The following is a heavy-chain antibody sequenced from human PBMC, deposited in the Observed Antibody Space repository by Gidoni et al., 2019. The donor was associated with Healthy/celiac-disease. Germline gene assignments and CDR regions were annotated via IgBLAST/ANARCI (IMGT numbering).Heavy chain of an antibody. CDR3: ARDDYGGNSGNYYYYGMDV. D-gene: IGHD4-17*01. CDR1: GFPFIRYG. Sequence: QVQLVESGGVVVQPGRSLRLSCAASGFPFIRYGIHGVRQAPGKGLEWVAVIWYDGSNKYYADSVKGRFTISRDNSKNTLYLQMNSLRAEDTAVYYCARDDYGGNSGNYYYYGMDVWGQGTTVTVSS. CDR2: IWYDGSNK. V-gene: IGHV3-33*01. J-gene: IGHJ6*02.